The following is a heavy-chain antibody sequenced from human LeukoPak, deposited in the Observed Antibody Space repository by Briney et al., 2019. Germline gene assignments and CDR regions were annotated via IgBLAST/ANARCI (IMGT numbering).Heavy chain of an antibody. CDR2: IHTSATT. CDR1: GGSISSGDYH. V-gene: IGHV4-61*02. J-gene: IGHJ4*02. D-gene: IGHD3-10*01. CDR3: ARINFVRESSFDH. Sequence: NPSQTLSLTCTVSGGSISSGDYHWSWIPQPEGKGLDWFGRIHTSATTNYNSSLQSRLTLSPDSSKHQVSLKLSSVTAGDTAVYYCARINFVRESSFDHWRQGTLVSVPS.